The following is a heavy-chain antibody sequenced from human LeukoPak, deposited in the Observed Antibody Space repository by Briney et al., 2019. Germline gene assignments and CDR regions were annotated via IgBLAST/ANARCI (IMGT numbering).Heavy chain of an antibody. V-gene: IGHV6-1*01. D-gene: IGHD2-15*01. CDR2: TYYRSKWFN. J-gene: IGHJ5*02. CDR1: GDSVSSKSAA. CDR3: ARGLQYCSGGSCYSSPWFDP. Sequence: SQTLSLTCAISGDSVSSKSAAWTWIRQSPSRGLEWLGRTYYRSKWFNDYAVSVKSRITINPDTSKNQFSLQLNSVTPEDTAVYYCARGLQYCSGGSCYSSPWFDPWGQGTLVTVSS.